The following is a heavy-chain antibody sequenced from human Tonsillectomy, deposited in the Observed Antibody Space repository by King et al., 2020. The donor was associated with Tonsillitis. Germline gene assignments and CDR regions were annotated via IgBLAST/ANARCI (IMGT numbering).Heavy chain of an antibody. CDR1: GYSISSGYY. CDR2: IYHSGST. CDR3: ARSPPWTPPGIAVAGNVYDY. V-gene: IGHV4-38-2*02. D-gene: IGHD6-19*01. Sequence: VQLQESGPGLVKPSETLSLTCTVSGYSISSGYYWGWIRQPPGKGLEWIGSIYHSGSTYYNPSLKSRVTISVDTSKNQFSLKLSSVTAADTAVYYCARSPPWTPPGIAVAGNVYDYWGQGTLVTVSS. J-gene: IGHJ4*02.